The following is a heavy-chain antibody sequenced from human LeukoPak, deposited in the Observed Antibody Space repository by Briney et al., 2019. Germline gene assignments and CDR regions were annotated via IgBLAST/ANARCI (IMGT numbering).Heavy chain of an antibody. V-gene: IGHV3-48*01. J-gene: IGHJ5*02. CDR2: IRYTGET. Sequence: GGSLRPSCAASGFIFSQYSMNWVRQAPGKGLEWLSHIRYTGETFYAESVEGRFTISRDIATNSLYLQMNNLRGEDTATYYCARDAGNSGYGCDLWGQGTLVTVSS. D-gene: IGHD5-12*01. CDR1: GFIFSQYS. CDR3: ARDAGNSGYGCDL.